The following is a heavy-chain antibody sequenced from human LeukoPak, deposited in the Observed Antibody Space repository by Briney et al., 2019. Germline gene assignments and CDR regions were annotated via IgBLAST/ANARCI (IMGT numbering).Heavy chain of an antibody. V-gene: IGHV3-21*04. CDR1: GFTFSSYS. CDR2: ISSSSSYI. CDR3: AKGLIVGATSGAFDI. Sequence: GGSLRLSCAASGFTFSSYSMNWVRQAPGKGLEWVSSISSSSSYIYYADSVKGRFTISRDNAKNSLYLQMNSLRAEDTALYYCAKGLIVGATSGAFDIWGQGTMVTVSS. D-gene: IGHD1-26*01. J-gene: IGHJ3*02.